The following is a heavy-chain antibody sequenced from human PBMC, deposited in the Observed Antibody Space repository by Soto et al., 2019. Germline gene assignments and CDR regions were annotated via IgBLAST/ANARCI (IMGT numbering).Heavy chain of an antibody. V-gene: IGHV3-30*18. J-gene: IGHJ4*02. CDR1: GFTFSSYG. CDR3: AKGREIIVGATSLDY. Sequence: GGSLRLSCAASGFTFSSYGMHWVRQAPGKGLEWVAVISYDGSNKYYADSVKGRFTISRDNSKNTLYLQMNSLRAEDTAVYYSAKGREIIVGATSLDYWGQGTLVSVSS. D-gene: IGHD1-26*01. CDR2: ISYDGSNK.